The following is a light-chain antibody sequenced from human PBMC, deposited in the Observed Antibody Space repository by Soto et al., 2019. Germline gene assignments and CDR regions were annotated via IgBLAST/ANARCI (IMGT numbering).Light chain of an antibody. CDR2: DAS. CDR3: QQYDRLPYT. J-gene: IGKJ2*01. Sequence: DVQMTQSPSSLSASVGDRVTLTCKASQDINHFLNWYQHKPGKAPNLLIYDASNLESGVPSTFSGTVSGTHFTLTITSLRPEDIATYYRQQYDRLPYTFGQGTKLEIK. CDR1: QDINHF. V-gene: IGKV1-33*01.